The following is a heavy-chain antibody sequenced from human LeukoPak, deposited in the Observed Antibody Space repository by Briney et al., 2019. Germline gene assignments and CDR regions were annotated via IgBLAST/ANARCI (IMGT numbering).Heavy chain of an antibody. CDR1: GYTFTAYY. CDR2: INPDSGDT. D-gene: IGHD1-14*01. V-gene: IGHV1-2*06. J-gene: IGHJ3*02. Sequence: ASVKVSCKASGYTFTAYYMHWARQAPGQGLEWVGRINPDSGDTNYAQKFQGRVTMTRDTSISTVYMELTGLRSDDTAVYYCARDVSGISSATDTFDMWGQGTVVTVSS. CDR3: ARDVSGISSATDTFDM.